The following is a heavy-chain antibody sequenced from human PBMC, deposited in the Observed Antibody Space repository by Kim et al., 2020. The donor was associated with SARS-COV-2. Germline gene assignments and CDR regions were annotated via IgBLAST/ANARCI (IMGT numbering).Heavy chain of an antibody. Sequence: SETLSLTCTVSGGSISSGSYYWSWIRQPAGKGLEWIGRIYTSGSTNYNPTLKSRVTISVDTSKNQFSLKLSSVTAADTAVYYCASMVRGGPADYWGQGTLVTVSS. J-gene: IGHJ4*02. D-gene: IGHD3-10*01. CDR2: IYTSGST. CDR1: GGSISSGSYY. V-gene: IGHV4-61*02. CDR3: ASMVRGGPADY.